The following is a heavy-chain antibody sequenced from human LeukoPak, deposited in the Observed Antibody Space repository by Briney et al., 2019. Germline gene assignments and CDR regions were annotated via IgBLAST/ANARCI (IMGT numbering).Heavy chain of an antibody. V-gene: IGHV1-69*05. CDR2: IIPMFGTA. Sequence: SVKVSCKASGGTFRRYAMSWVRQAPGQGVEWMGGIIPMFGTANYAQKLQGRVTITTDEYTSTAYREMSSLRSEDTAVYYCARSYEGRFGHMDVWGKGTTVTVSS. CDR1: GGTFRRYA. D-gene: IGHD3-10*01. J-gene: IGHJ6*03. CDR3: ARSYEGRFGHMDV.